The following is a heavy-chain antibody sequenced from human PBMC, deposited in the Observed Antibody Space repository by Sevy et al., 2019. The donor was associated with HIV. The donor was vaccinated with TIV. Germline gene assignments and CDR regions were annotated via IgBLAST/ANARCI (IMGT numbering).Heavy chain of an antibody. D-gene: IGHD3-22*01. J-gene: IGHJ4*02. Sequence: GGSLRLSCAASGFTFSNAWMSWVRQAPGKGLEWVGRIKSKTDGGTTDYAAPVKGRFTISRDDSKNTLYLQMNSLKTEDTAVYYCTTALTRDYYDSSGLIDYWGQGTLVTVSS. CDR1: GFTFSNAW. CDR2: IKSKTDGGTT. V-gene: IGHV3-15*01. CDR3: TTALTRDYYDSSGLIDY.